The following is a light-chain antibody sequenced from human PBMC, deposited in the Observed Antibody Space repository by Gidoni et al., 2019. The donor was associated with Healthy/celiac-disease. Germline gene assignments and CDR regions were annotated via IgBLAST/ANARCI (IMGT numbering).Light chain of an antibody. CDR3: QVWDSSTPYV. CDR1: NIGSKN. CDR2: RDS. Sequence: SYELTQPLSAPVALGQTARITCGGKNIGSKNVHWYQQKPGQAPVLVIYRDSNRPSGIPERFSGSNSGNTATLTISRAQAGDEADYYCQVWDSSTPYVFGTGTKVTVL. J-gene: IGLJ1*01. V-gene: IGLV3-9*01.